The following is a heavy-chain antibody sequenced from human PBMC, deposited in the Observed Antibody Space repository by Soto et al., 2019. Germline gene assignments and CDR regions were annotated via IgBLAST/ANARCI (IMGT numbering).Heavy chain of an antibody. V-gene: IGHV3-74*01. D-gene: IGHD2-21*02. CDR1: GFTFSNYW. Sequence: VQLVASGGGLVQPGGSLRLSCAASGFTFSNYWMHWVRQSPGKGLVWVSRINSDETITSYADSVKGRFTISRDNAKNTLYLQMSSLRVEDTALYYCVCFECGRTAVVTAMEANGYWGQGTVVTVSS. J-gene: IGHJ4*02. CDR3: VCFECGRTAVVTAMEANGY. CDR2: INSDETIT.